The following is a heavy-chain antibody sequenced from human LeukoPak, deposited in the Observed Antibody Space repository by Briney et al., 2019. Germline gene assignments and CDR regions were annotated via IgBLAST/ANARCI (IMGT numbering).Heavy chain of an antibody. CDR2: IYPGDSDT. D-gene: IGHD2-15*01. CDR1: GYSFTIYW. CDR3: VRGCSGGSCSFD. Sequence: GASLQISCRGSGYSFTIYWIGWVRQLPGKGLEWMGIIYPGDSDTRYSPSFQGQVTISADKSISTAYLQWSSLKASDTAMYYCVRGCSGGSCSFDWGQGTLVTVSS. J-gene: IGHJ4*02. V-gene: IGHV5-51*01.